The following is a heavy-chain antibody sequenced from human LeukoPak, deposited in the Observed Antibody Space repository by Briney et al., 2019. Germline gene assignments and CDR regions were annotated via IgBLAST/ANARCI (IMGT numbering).Heavy chain of an antibody. Sequence: KPGGSLRLSCAASGFTFSSYWMSWVRQPPGKGLEWIATIHYTGTTYYNPSLKSRVTISVDTSKNQFSLKLSSVTAADTAVYYCARLRGNSGNYWLYLDYWGQGTLVTVSS. CDR2: IHYTGTT. CDR3: ARLRGNSGNYWLYLDY. J-gene: IGHJ4*02. CDR1: GFTFSSYW. V-gene: IGHV4-39*01. D-gene: IGHD3-10*01.